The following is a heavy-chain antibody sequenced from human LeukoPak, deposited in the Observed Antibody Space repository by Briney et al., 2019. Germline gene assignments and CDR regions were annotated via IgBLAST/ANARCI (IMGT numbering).Heavy chain of an antibody. CDR1: DFIVSRYY. Sequence: GGSLRLSCAASDFIVSRYYMNWVRQAPGEGLEWVAFIRNDGSIKYYADSVKGRITISRDNSRNTMYLQMNSLRAEDTALYYCAKDQKDSTSWYFDYWGQGTLVTVSS. CDR3: AKDQKDSTSWYFDY. V-gene: IGHV3-30*02. J-gene: IGHJ4*02. D-gene: IGHD6-13*01. CDR2: IRNDGSIK.